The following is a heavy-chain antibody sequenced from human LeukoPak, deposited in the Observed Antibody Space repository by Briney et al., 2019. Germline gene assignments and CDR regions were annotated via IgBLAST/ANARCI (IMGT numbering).Heavy chain of an antibody. Sequence: ASVKVSCKASGYAFTGYYMHWVRQAPGQGLEWMGWINPNSGGTNYAQKFQGRVTMTRDTSISTAYMELSRLRSDDTAVYYCAREWGSGWYFDYWGQGTLVTVSS. CDR2: INPNSGGT. V-gene: IGHV1-2*02. D-gene: IGHD6-19*01. CDR3: AREWGSGWYFDY. CDR1: GYAFTGYY. J-gene: IGHJ4*02.